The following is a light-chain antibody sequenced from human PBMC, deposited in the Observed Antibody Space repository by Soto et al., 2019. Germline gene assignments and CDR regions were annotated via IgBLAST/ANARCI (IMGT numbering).Light chain of an antibody. CDR1: SSNIGSRVD. CDR2: ANN. V-gene: IGLV1-40*01. J-gene: IGLJ1*01. Sequence: QSVLTQPPSVSGAPGQTVTISFTGTSSNIGSRVDVHWYQHLPGTAPKLLIYANNIRPSGVPDRFSGSKSGSSASLAISGLQAEDEGDYYCQSYDSSLTGSYAFGTGTKLTVL. CDR3: QSYDSSLTGSYA.